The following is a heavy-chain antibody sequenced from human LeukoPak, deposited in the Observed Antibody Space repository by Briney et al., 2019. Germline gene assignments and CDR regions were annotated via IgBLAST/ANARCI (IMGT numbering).Heavy chain of an antibody. CDR3: ARLRYFDL. CDR2: IYYSGTT. CDR1: GGSISSSSYY. Sequence: SETLSLTCTVSGGSISSSSYYWGWIRQPPGKGLEWIGSIYYSGTTSYNPSLKSRVTISVDTSKNQFALKLSSVTAADTAVYYCARLRYFDLWGRGTLVTVSS. V-gene: IGHV4-61*05. J-gene: IGHJ2*01.